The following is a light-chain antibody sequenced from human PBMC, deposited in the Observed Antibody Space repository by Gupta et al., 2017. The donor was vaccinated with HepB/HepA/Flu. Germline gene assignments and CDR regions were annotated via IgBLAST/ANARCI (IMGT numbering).Light chain of an antibody. Sequence: EIVMTQSPATLSVSPGERATLSCRASQSVSSNLAWYQQKPGQAPRLLIYGASTRYTGIQARFSGSGCGKNLTLTISSRQSEEFTGYYCQHHNKWPSYTFGHGTKVDIK. V-gene: IGKV3-15*01. CDR2: GAS. CDR1: QSVSSN. J-gene: IGKJ3*01. CDR3: QHHNKWPSYT.